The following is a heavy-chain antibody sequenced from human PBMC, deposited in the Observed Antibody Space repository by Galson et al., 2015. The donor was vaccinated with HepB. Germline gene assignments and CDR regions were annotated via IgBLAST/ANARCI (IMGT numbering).Heavy chain of an antibody. J-gene: IGHJ6*02. Sequence: SLRLSCAASGFTFSSYAMHWVRQAPGKGLEWVAVISYDGSNKYYADSVKGRFTISRDNSKNTLYLQMNSLRAEDTAVYYCARDYHDILTGSTQYYGMDVWGQGTTVTVSS. CDR1: GFTFSSYA. CDR2: ISYDGSNK. V-gene: IGHV3-30*04. CDR3: ARDYHDILTGSTQYYGMDV. D-gene: IGHD3-9*01.